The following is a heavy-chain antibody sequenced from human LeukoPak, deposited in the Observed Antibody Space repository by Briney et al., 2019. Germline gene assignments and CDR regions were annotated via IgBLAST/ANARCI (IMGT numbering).Heavy chain of an antibody. Sequence: GGSLRLSCAASGFTFSSYAMHWVRQAPGKGLEWVAVISYDGSNKYYADSVKGRFTISRDNSKNTLYLQMNSLRAEDTAVYYCARGGPAKYYYDSSGYYPFDYWGQGTLVTVSS. CDR1: GFTFSSYA. CDR3: ARGGPAKYYYDSSGYYPFDY. CDR2: ISYDGSNK. D-gene: IGHD3-22*01. V-gene: IGHV3-30-3*01. J-gene: IGHJ4*02.